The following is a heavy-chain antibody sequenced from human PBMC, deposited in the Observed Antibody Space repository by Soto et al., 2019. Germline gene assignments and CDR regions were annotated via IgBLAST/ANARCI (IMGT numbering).Heavy chain of an antibody. V-gene: IGHV3-30*18. CDR3: AKDPRFGYYYGMDV. D-gene: IGHD3-10*01. Sequence: PGGSLRLSCAASGFTFSSYGMHWVRQAPDKGLEWVTATSYDGANRYYTDSVKGRFTISRDNSKNTLYLEMNSLRAEDTAVYYCAKDPRFGYYYGMDVWGQGTTVTAP. J-gene: IGHJ6*02. CDR1: GFTFSSYG. CDR2: TSYDGANR.